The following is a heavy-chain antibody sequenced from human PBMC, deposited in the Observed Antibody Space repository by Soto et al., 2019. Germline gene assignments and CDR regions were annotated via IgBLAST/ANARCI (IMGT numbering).Heavy chain of an antibody. V-gene: IGHV3-30-3*01. CDR1: GFTFSSYA. Sequence: QVQLVESGGGVVHPGRSLRLSCAASGFTFSSYAMHWVRQAPGKGLEWVAVISFDGGNKYYADSVKGRFTISRDNSKNTLYLQMNRLLAEDTAVYFCARSPIPARPAWFDTWGQGTLVTVSS. D-gene: IGHD6-6*01. CDR2: ISFDGGNK. J-gene: IGHJ5*02. CDR3: ARSPIPARPAWFDT.